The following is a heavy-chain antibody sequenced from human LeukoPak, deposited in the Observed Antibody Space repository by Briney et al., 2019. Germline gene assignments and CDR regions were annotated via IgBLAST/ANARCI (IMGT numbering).Heavy chain of an antibody. Sequence: ASVKVSCKASGYTFTGYYMHWVRQAPGQGLEWMGWINPNSGGTNYAQKFQGRVTMTRDTSISTAYMELSRLRSDDTAVYYCARDPRASRGTTNWFDPWGQGTLVTVSS. V-gene: IGHV1-2*02. J-gene: IGHJ5*02. D-gene: IGHD1-1*01. CDR3: ARDPRASRGTTNWFDP. CDR1: GYTFTGYY. CDR2: INPNSGGT.